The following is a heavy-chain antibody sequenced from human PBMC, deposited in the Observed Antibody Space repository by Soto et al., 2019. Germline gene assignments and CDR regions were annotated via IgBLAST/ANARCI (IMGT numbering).Heavy chain of an antibody. J-gene: IGHJ5*02. CDR3: ARDGDYYSNEGHNWFDP. D-gene: IGHD4-4*01. V-gene: IGHV1-69*01. CDR2: IIPICGTA. Sequence: QVQLVQSGAEVKKPGSSVKVSCKASGGTFSSYAISWVRQAPGQGLEWMGGIIPICGTANYAQKFQGRVTITADESTSTAYMELSSLRSEDTAVYYCARDGDYYSNEGHNWFDPWGQGTLVTVSS. CDR1: GGTFSSYA.